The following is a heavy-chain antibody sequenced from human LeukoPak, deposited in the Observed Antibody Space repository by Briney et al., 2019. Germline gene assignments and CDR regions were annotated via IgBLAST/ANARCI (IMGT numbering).Heavy chain of an antibody. CDR2: ISSAGGTI. CDR1: GFTFRNYL. CDR3: AQTTVTTDYFDY. J-gene: IGHJ4*02. D-gene: IGHD4-17*01. V-gene: IGHV3-48*01. Sequence: GGSLRLSCAASGFTFRNYLMNWVRQAPGKGLEWVSFISSAGGTIYYADSVKGRFTVSRDNSENTLYLQTNSLRAEDTAVYYCAQTTVTTDYFDYWGQGTLVTVSS.